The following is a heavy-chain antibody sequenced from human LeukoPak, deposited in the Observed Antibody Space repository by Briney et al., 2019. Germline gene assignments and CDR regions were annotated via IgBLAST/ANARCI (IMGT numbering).Heavy chain of an antibody. V-gene: IGHV3-53*01. Sequence: GGSLRLSCAASGFTVSSNYLSWVRKAPGKGLEWVSVIYSGGSTYYADSVKGRFTISRDNSKNSLYLQMNSLRAEDTAVYYCARGYNWNDKEPDYWGQGTLVTVSS. J-gene: IGHJ4*02. CDR2: IYSGGST. CDR1: GFTVSSNY. D-gene: IGHD1-20*01. CDR3: ARGYNWNDKEPDY.